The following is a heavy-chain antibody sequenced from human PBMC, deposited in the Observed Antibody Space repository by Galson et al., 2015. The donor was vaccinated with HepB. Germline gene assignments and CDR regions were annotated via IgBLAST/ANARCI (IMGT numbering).Heavy chain of an antibody. CDR1: GFTFSSYG. Sequence: SLRLSCAASGFTFSSYGMHWVRQAPGKGLEWVSYISSSSSTIYCADSVKGRFTISRDNAKNSLYLQMNSLRAEDTAVYYCARLRDYDAFDIWGQGTMVTVSS. CDR2: ISSSSSTI. V-gene: IGHV3-48*01. CDR3: ARLRDYDAFDI. J-gene: IGHJ3*02. D-gene: IGHD4-17*01.